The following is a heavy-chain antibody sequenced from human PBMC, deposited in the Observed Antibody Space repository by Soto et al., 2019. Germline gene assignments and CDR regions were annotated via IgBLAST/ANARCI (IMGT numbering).Heavy chain of an antibody. V-gene: IGHV6-1*01. CDR2: TYYRSKWYN. CDR3: ARGIIAVSGPPYHYDGLAV. J-gene: IGHJ6*02. Sequence: SQTLSLTCAISGDSVSSNSAAWNWIRQSPSRGLEWLGRTYYRSKWYNDYAVSVKSRITINPDTSKNQFSLQLNSVTPEDTAVYYCARGIIAVSGPPYHYDGLAVWGRGTTVTVSS. CDR1: GDSVSSNSAA. D-gene: IGHD6-19*01.